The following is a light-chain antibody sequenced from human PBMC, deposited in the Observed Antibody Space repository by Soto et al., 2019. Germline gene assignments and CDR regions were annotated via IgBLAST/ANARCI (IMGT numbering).Light chain of an antibody. CDR3: CSDKTSNTRQIG. J-gene: IGLJ1*01. V-gene: IGLV2-14*03. Sequence: QSVLTQPASVSGSPGQSITISCTGTSSDVGGYNYVSRYQHHPGKAPKLMIYDVSNRPSGVSNRFSGSKSGNTASLTVSGLQPEEEADYYGCSDKTSNTRQIGFGIGTKATGL. CDR1: SSDVGGYNY. CDR2: DVS.